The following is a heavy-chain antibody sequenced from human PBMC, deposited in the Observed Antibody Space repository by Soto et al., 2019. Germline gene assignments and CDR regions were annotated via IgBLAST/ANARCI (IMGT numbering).Heavy chain of an antibody. V-gene: IGHV2-5*02. CDR2: IYWDGDR. D-gene: IGHD3-22*01. J-gene: IGHJ5*02. CDR3: AHRATMTFFGLIIENGIWFDP. Sequence: QINLIESGPTLVKPTQPLTLTCTFSGFSLSTSGAAVGCVRQPPVRALEWLALIYWDGDRRYNPSLGNTPTRSKDTSMNQVVLTLTSVGPGDTAVYYCAHRATMTFFGLIIENGIWFDPWGQGTRVIVSS. CDR1: GFSLSTSGAA.